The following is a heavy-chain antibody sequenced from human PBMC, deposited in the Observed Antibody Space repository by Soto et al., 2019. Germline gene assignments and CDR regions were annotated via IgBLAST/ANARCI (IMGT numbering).Heavy chain of an antibody. CDR3: ARALLGYYSSGYSYFDY. CDR2: INHSGST. CDR1: GGSFSGYY. Sequence: QVQLQQWGAGLLKPSETLSLTCAVYGGSFSGYYWSWIRQPPGKGLEWIGEINHSGSTNYNPSLKSRVTISVDTSKNQFSLKLSSVTAADTAVYYCARALLGYYSSGYSYFDYWGQGTLVTVSS. J-gene: IGHJ4*02. V-gene: IGHV4-34*01. D-gene: IGHD3-22*01.